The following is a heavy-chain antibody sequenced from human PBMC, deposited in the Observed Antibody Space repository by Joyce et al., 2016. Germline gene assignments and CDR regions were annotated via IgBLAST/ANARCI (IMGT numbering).Heavy chain of an antibody. J-gene: IGHJ4*02. Sequence: QVQLVESGGGVVKPGRSLRLSCAASGFTFSNYAMHWVRQAPGKGLEGLAVIAYAVSNIYYAESVKGRLTISRDNSKNTLYLQMNSLRAEDTGVYYCASSVDIVPTGLPFDYWGQGTLVTVSS. V-gene: IGHV3-30*04. D-gene: IGHD5-12*01. CDR1: GFTFSNYA. CDR3: ASSVDIVPTGLPFDY. CDR2: IAYAVSNI.